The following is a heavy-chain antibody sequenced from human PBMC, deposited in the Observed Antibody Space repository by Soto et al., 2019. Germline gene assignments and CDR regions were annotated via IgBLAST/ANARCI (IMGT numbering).Heavy chain of an antibody. CDR3: ARHLMVATARSGMDV. D-gene: IGHD5-12*01. Sequence: GESLKISCKGSGYSFTSYWISWVRQMPGKGLEWMGRIDPSDSYTNYSPPFQGHVTISADKSISTAYLQWSSLKASDTAMYYCARHLMVATARSGMDVWGQGTTVTVSS. CDR1: GYSFTSYW. V-gene: IGHV5-10-1*01. J-gene: IGHJ6*02. CDR2: IDPSDSYT.